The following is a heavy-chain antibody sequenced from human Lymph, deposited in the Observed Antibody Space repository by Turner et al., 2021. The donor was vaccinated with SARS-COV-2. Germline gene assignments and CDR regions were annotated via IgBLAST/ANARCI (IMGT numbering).Heavy chain of an antibody. CDR1: RFTFSSYG. J-gene: IGHJ6*02. Sequence: QVQLVESGGGVVQPGRSLRLSCAASRFTFSSYGMHWVRQAPGKGLEWVAVISNDESNKYYSYSVKDRFTISRDNTKKTLYLQMNSLIAEDTAVYYCAKVRSIFGVVIGGMDVWGQGTTVTVSS. D-gene: IGHD3-3*01. CDR3: AKVRSIFGVVIGGMDV. V-gene: IGHV3-30*19. CDR2: ISNDESNK.